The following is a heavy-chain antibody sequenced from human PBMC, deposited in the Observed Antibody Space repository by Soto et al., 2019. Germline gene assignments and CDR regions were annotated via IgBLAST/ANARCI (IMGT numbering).Heavy chain of an antibody. CDR2: IYYSGST. Sequence: QLQLQESGPGLVKPSETLSLTCTVSGGSISSSSYYWGWIRQPPGKGLVWIGSIYYSGSTYYNPSLKSRVTISVDTSKNQFSLKLSSVTAADTAVYYCARIPPLKYSSGWYPDYWGQGTLVTVSS. J-gene: IGHJ4*02. CDR1: GGSISSSSYY. CDR3: ARIPPLKYSSGWYPDY. V-gene: IGHV4-39*01. D-gene: IGHD6-19*01.